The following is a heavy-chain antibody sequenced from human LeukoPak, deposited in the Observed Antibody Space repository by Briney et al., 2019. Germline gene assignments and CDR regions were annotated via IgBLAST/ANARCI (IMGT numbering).Heavy chain of an antibody. CDR1: GFTFSSYA. V-gene: IGHV3-30-3*01. CDR3: AKVMDNYDFWSGYFDC. J-gene: IGHJ4*02. Sequence: PGGSLRLSCAASGFTFSSYAMHWVRQAPGKGLEWVAVISYDGSNKYYADSVKGRFTISRDNSKNTLYLQMNSLRAEDTAVYYCAKVMDNYDFWSGYFDCWGQGTLVTVSS. D-gene: IGHD3-3*01. CDR2: ISYDGSNK.